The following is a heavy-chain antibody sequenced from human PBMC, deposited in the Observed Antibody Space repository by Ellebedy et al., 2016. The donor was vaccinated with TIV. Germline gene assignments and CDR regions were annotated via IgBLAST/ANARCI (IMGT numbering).Heavy chain of an antibody. CDR1: GFTFNSYA. CDR3: ARDIDKSSGWYGGAAY. J-gene: IGHJ4*02. D-gene: IGHD6-19*01. V-gene: IGHV3-30*04. Sequence: PGGSLRLSCAASGFTFNSYAMHRVRQAPGKGLEWVAVISYDGRSKYYADSVKGRFTISRDNSMTTLYLEMNSLRAEDTAVYYCARDIDKSSGWYGGAAYWGQGTLVTVSS. CDR2: ISYDGRSK.